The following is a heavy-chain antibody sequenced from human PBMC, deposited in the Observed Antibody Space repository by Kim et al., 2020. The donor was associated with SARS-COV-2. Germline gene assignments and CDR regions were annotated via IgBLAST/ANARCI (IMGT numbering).Heavy chain of an antibody. D-gene: IGHD3-22*01. CDR2: ISYDGSNK. V-gene: IGHV3-30*18. J-gene: IGHJ4*02. CDR3: AKDPSSWGTSSGTFDY. Sequence: GGSLRLSCAASGFTFSSYGMHWVRQAPGKGLEWVAVISYDGSNKYYADSVKGRFTISRDNSKNTLYLQMNSLRAEDTAVYYCAKDPSSWGTSSGTFDYWGQGTLVTVSS. CDR1: GFTFSSYG.